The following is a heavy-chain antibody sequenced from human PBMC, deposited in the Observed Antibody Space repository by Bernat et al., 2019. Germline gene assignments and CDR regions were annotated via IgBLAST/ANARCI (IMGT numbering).Heavy chain of an antibody. CDR3: ARDQGSSWYKKYNWFDP. D-gene: IGHD6-13*01. J-gene: IGHJ5*02. CDR1: GYSISSGYY. Sequence: QVQLQESGPGLVKPSETLSLTCAVSGYSISSGYYWGWIRQPPGKGLEWIGSIYHSGSTYYNPSLKSRVTISVDTSKNQFSLKLSSVTAADTAVYYCARDQGSSWYKKYNWFDPWGQRTLVTVSS. V-gene: IGHV4-38-2*02. CDR2: IYHSGST.